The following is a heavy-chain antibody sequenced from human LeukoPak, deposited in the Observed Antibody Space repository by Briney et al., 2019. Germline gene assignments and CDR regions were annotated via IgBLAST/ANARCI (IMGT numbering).Heavy chain of an antibody. Sequence: KTSETLSLTCAVYGGSFSGYYWSWIRQHPGKGLEWIGYIYYSGSTYYNPSLKSRVTISVDTSKNQFSLKLSSVTAADTAVYYCARTDQLLRNWFDPWGQGTLVTVSS. J-gene: IGHJ5*02. CDR2: IYYSGST. D-gene: IGHD2-2*01. CDR3: ARTDQLLRNWFDP. CDR1: GGSFSGYY. V-gene: IGHV4-31*11.